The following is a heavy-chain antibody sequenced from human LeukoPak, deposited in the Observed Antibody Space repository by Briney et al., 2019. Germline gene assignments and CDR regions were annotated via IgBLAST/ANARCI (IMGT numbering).Heavy chain of an antibody. CDR2: ISAYNGNT. D-gene: IGHD3-22*01. CDR1: GYTFTGYY. V-gene: IGHV1-18*04. Sequence: ASVKVSCKASGYTFTGYYMHWVRQAPGQGLEWMGWISAYNGNTNYAQKLQGRVTMTTDTSTSTAYMELRSLRSDDTAVYYCASSRYYYDSSGSYYFDYWGQGTLVTVSS. J-gene: IGHJ4*02. CDR3: ASSRYYYDSSGSYYFDY.